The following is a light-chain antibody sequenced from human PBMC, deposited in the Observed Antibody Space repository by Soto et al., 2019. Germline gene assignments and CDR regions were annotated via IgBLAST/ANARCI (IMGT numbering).Light chain of an antibody. Sequence: QSALTQPASVSGSPGQSITISCTGSSSDIGAYNYVSWFQQYPGKAPKLIISEVSNRPSGVSNRFSGSKSGTAASLTISGLQTEDEADYFCFSFTTDWTHDFGTGTKVPV. CDR1: SSDIGAYNY. CDR2: EVS. CDR3: FSFTTDWTHD. J-gene: IGLJ1*01. V-gene: IGLV2-14*01.